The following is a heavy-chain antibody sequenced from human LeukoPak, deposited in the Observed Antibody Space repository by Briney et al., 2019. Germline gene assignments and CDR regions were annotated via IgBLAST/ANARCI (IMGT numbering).Heavy chain of an antibody. CDR1: GGSISSYY. D-gene: IGHD2-2*03. CDR2: IYYSGST. V-gene: IGHV4-59*01. Sequence: SSETLSLTCTVSGGSISSYYWSWIRQPPGKGLEWIGYIYYSGSTNYNPSLKSRVTISVDTSKNQFSLKLSSVTAADTVVYYCARVWVDIVVVPAAPTRYYYGMDVWGQGTTVTVSS. CDR3: ARVWVDIVVVPAAPTRYYYGMDV. J-gene: IGHJ6*02.